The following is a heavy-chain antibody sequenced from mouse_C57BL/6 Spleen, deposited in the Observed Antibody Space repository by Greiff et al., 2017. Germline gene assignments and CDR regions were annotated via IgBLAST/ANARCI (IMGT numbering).Heavy chain of an antibody. CDR1: GYTFTSYW. CDR3: ARSMGLRGAMGY. J-gene: IGHJ4*01. CDR2: IDPSSGGT. Sequence: QVQLQQPGAELVKPGASVKLSCKASGYTFTSYWMHWVKQRPGRGLEWIGRIDPSSGGTKYNEKFKSKATLTVDKPSSTAYMQLSSLTSEDSAVYDCARSMGLRGAMGYWGQGASVTVAS. V-gene: IGHV1-72*01. D-gene: IGHD2-4*01.